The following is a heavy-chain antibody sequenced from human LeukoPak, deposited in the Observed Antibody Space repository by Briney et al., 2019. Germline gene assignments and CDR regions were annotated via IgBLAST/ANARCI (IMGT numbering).Heavy chain of an antibody. CDR1: GFSFSSYA. V-gene: IGHV3-30*04. D-gene: IGHD3-22*01. CDR3: ARDRYYDSLSGGLFDY. Sequence: GGSLRLSCAASGFSFSSYAMHWVRQAPGKGLEWVAVISYDGSNKYYADSVKGRFTISRDNSKNTLYLQMNSLRAEDTAVYYCARDRYYDSLSGGLFDYWGQGTLVTVSS. J-gene: IGHJ4*02. CDR2: ISYDGSNK.